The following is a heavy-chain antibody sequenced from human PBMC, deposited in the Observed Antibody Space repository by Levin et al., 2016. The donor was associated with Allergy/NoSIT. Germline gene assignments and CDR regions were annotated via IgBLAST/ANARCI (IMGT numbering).Heavy chain of an antibody. CDR2: INPSGGSS. V-gene: IGHV1-46*01. CDR3: ARGGYYSGYDY. J-gene: IGHJ4*02. Sequence: WVRQAPGQGLEWMGIINPSGGSSSYAQKFQGRVTMTRDTSTSTVYMELSSLRSEDTAVYYCARGGYYSGYDYWGQGTLVTVSS. D-gene: IGHD5-12*01.